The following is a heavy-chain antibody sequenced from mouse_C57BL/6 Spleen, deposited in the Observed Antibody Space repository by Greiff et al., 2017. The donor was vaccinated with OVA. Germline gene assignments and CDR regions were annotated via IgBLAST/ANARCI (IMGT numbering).Heavy chain of an antibody. V-gene: IGHV1-9*01. CDR3: ARRGWDYRFAY. J-gene: IGHJ3*01. Sequence: QVQLQQSGAELLKPGASVKLSCKATGYTFTGYWIEWVKQRPGHGLEWIGEILPGSGSTNYNEKFKGKATFTADTSSNTAYMQLSSLTTEDSAIYYCARRGWDYRFAYWGQGTLVTVSA. CDR2: ILPGSGST. D-gene: IGHD2-4*01. CDR1: GYTFTGYW.